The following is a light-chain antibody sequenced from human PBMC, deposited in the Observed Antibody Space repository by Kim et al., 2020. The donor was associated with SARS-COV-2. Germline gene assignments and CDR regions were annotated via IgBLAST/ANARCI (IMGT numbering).Light chain of an antibody. CDR3: QQYNDWPPLT. CDR2: GAS. V-gene: IGKV3-15*01. CDR1: QSVTSN. J-gene: IGKJ4*01. Sequence: VSPGERATLSCRASQSVTSNLAWYQQKPGQAPRLLIYGASTRATGVPGRFSGSGSGTEFTLTISSLQSEDFALYYCQQYNDWPPLTFGGGTKLEI.